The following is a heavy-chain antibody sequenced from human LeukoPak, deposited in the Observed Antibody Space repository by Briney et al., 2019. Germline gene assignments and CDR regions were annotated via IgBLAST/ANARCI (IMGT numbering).Heavy chain of an antibody. CDR2: IYYSGST. CDR3: ATFARDLYDY. D-gene: IGHD3-10*01. CDR1: GDSINSYY. Sequence: SETLSLTCTVSGDSINSYYWSWIGQPPGKGLEWIGYIYYSGSTNFNPSLKSRVTISLDTSKNQFSLKLTSVTAADTAVYYCATFARDLYDYWGQGTMVTVSS. V-gene: IGHV4-59*08. J-gene: IGHJ4*02.